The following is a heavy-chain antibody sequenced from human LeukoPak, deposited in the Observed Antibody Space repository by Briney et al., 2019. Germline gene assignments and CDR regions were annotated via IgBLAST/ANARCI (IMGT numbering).Heavy chain of an antibody. D-gene: IGHD6-13*01. CDR2: IYYSGST. V-gene: IGHV4-59*08. Sequence: SSETLSLTCTVSGGSISSYYWSWIRQPPGKGLEWIGYIYYSGSTNYNPSLKSRVTISVDTSKNQFSLKLSSVTAADTAVYYCARNGFGLVAAAGIDYWGQGTLVTVSS. CDR1: GGSISSYY. J-gene: IGHJ4*02. CDR3: ARNGFGLVAAAGIDY.